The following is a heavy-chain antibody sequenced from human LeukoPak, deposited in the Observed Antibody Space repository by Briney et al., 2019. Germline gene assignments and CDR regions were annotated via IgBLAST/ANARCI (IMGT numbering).Heavy chain of an antibody. CDR1: GDSISSDY. Sequence: PSETLSLTCNVSGDSISSDYWSWIRQPPGKGLEWIGHIYYSGSTNYNPSLKSRVTISVDASKNHFSLKVSSVTAADTAVYYCARYRVLGYDSEYDAFDIWGQGTMVTVSS. CDR2: IYYSGST. J-gene: IGHJ3*02. V-gene: IGHV4-59*01. CDR3: ARYRVLGYDSEYDAFDI. D-gene: IGHD3-22*01.